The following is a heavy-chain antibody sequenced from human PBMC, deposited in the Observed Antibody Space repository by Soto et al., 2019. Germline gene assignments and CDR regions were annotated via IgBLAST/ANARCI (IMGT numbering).Heavy chain of an antibody. D-gene: IGHD3-9*01. V-gene: IGHV3-23*01. CDR1: GFTFSSYA. J-gene: IGHJ6*02. Sequence: GGSLRLSCAASGFTFSSYAMSWVRQAPGKGLEWVSAISGSGGSTYYADSVKGRFTISRDDSKNTLYLQMNSLKTEDTAVYYCTTDGPRYFDWFLDVWGQGTTVTVSS. CDR2: ISGSGGST. CDR3: TTDGPRYFDWFLDV.